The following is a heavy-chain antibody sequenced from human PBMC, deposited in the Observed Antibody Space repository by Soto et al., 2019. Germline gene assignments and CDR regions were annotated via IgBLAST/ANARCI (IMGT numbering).Heavy chain of an antibody. CDR2: IYWNDDK. D-gene: IGHD3-22*01. V-gene: IGHV2-5*01. Sequence: QITLKESGPTLVKPTQTLTLTCTFSGFSLSTSGVGVGWIRQPPGKALEWLALIYWNDDKRYSPSLKSRLTITEDASKNQVVLTMTNTDPVDTATYYCAHNSPLIDVDYYYYGMDVWGQGTTVTVSS. J-gene: IGHJ6*02. CDR1: GFSLSTSGVG. CDR3: AHNSPLIDVDYYYYGMDV.